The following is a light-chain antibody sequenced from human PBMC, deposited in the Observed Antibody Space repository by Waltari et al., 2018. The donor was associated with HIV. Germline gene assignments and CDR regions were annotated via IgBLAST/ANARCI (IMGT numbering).Light chain of an antibody. V-gene: IGLV2-14*01. Sequence: QSAPTQPASVSGSPGQSITISCPGTRSDIGPYKYVSWYQQSPGKAPKLMIYEVSNRPSGVSNRFSGSKSGNTASLTISGLQAEDEADYYCSSYISTTTLFGTGTKVTVL. CDR1: RSDIGPYKY. CDR3: SSYISTTTL. J-gene: IGLJ1*01. CDR2: EVS.